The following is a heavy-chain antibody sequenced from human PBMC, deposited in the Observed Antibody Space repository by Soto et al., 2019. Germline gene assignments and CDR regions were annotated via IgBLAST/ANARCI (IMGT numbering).Heavy chain of an antibody. V-gene: IGHV4-31*03. CDR3: ARDSVTAPGDYYYYYGMDV. J-gene: IGHJ6*02. CDR1: GGSISSGGYY. Sequence: SETLSLTCTVSGGSISSGGYYWSWIRQHPGKGLEWIGYIYYSGSTYYNPSLKSRVTISVDTSKNQFSLKLSSVTAADTAVYYCARDSVTAPGDYYYYYGMDVWGQGTTVTVSS. CDR2: IYYSGST. D-gene: IGHD2-21*02.